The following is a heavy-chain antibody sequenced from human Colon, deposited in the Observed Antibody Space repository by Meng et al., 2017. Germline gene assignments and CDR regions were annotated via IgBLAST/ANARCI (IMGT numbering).Heavy chain of an antibody. CDR2: MNPNSGNT. Sequence: ASVKVSCKASGYIFTTYDINWVRQATGQGLEWMGWMNPNSGNTGYAQKFQGRVTMTRNTSTNTAYMELSSLRSEDTAVYFCARGYCSGISCSGVYYYYGLDVWGQGTTVTVSS. V-gene: IGHV1-8*01. J-gene: IGHJ6*02. D-gene: IGHD2-15*01. CDR1: GYIFTTYD. CDR3: ARGYCSGISCSGVYYYYGLDV.